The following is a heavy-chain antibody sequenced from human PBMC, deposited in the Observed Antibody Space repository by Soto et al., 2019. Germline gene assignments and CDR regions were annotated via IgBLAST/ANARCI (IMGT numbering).Heavy chain of an antibody. CDR1: GFTLSSYA. V-gene: IGHV3-23*01. J-gene: IGHJ4*02. CDR2: ISGSGGST. CDR3: ASGYISGWYCFDY. Sequence: GGSLRLSCAASGFTLSSYAMSWVRQAPGKGQEWVSAISGSGGSTNYAESAKGRITISRDNSKNTLYLQMNSLRADYMAVYYCASGYISGWYCFDYWGQGTLVTVSS. D-gene: IGHD6-19*01.